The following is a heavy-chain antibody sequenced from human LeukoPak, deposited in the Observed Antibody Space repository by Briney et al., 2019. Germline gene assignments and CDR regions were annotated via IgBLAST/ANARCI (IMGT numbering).Heavy chain of an antibody. Sequence: GGSLRLSCAASGFTFSSYSMNWFRQAPGKGLEWVSSISSSSSYIYYADSVKGRFTISRDNAKNSLYLQMNSLRAEDTAVYYCARSNHYYDSSGYFRWGQGTLVTVSS. D-gene: IGHD3-22*01. J-gene: IGHJ4*02. CDR3: ARSNHYYDSSGYFR. CDR1: GFTFSSYS. CDR2: ISSSSSYI. V-gene: IGHV3-21*01.